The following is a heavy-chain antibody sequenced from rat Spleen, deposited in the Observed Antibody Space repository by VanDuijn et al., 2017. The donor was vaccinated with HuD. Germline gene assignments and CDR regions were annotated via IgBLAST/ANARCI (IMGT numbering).Heavy chain of an antibody. D-gene: IGHD4-6*01. Sequence: EVKLVESGGGLVQPGRSLKLSCAASGISVSDYYMAWVRQASTKGLEWVATISYGDSSGHSSTYYRDSVKGRFTISRDNAKSTLSLQMDSLRSEDTATYYCARHWGYWGQGVMVTVSS. CDR1: GISVSDYY. V-gene: IGHV5-29*01. J-gene: IGHJ2*01. CDR3: ARHWGY. CDR2: ISYGDSSGHSST.